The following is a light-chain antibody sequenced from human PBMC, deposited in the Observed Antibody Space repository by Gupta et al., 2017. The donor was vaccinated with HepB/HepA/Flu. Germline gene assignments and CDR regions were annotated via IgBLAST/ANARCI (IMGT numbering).Light chain of an antibody. V-gene: IGKV2-28*01. CDR1: QSLLHSNGYNY. Sequence: DIVMTQSPLSLPVTPGEPASISCRSSQSLLHSNGYNYLDWYLQKSGQSPQLLIYLGSNRASGVPDRFSGSGSGTDFTLKISRVEAEDVGVYYGMQALQTPSFGQGTRLEIK. CDR2: LGS. CDR3: MQALQTPS. J-gene: IGKJ5*01.